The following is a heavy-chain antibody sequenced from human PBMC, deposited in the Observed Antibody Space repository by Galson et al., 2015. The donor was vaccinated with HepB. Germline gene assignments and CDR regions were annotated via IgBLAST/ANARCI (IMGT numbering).Heavy chain of an antibody. CDR1: GGSISSYY. CDR2: ICTSGST. D-gene: IGHD3-10*01. CDR3: ARSYGSGSYNHRYYYYYYMDV. V-gene: IGHV4-4*07. Sequence: SETLSLTCTVSGGSISSYYWSWIRQPAGKGLEWIGRICTSGSTNYNPFLKSRVTMSVDTSKNQFSLKLSSVTAADTAVYYCARSYGSGSYNHRYYYYYYMDVWGKGTTVTVSS. J-gene: IGHJ6*03.